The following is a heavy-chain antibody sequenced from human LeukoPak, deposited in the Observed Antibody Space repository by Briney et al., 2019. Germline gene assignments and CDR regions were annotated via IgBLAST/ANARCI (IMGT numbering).Heavy chain of an antibody. CDR3: ARGLPTSAYGSGSYCVLDI. Sequence: SETLSLTCAVYGGSFSGYYWSWIRQPPGKGLEWIGEINHSGSTNYNPSLKSRVTISVDTSKNQFSLKLSSVTAADTAVYYCARGLPTSAYGSGSYCVLDIWGQGTMVTVSS. CDR1: GGSFSGYY. J-gene: IGHJ3*02. D-gene: IGHD3-10*01. V-gene: IGHV4-34*01. CDR2: INHSGST.